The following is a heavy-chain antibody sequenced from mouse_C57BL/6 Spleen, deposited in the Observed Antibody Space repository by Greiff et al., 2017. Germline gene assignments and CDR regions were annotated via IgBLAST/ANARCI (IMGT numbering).Heavy chain of an antibody. J-gene: IGHJ3*01. Sequence: EVQRVESGGGLVKPGGSLKLSCAASGFTFSDYGMHWVRQAPEKGLGWVAYISSGSSTIYYADTVKGRFTISRDNAKNTLFLQMTRLRSEDTAMYYCARQYYYGSSILFAYWGQGTLVTVSA. D-gene: IGHD1-1*01. V-gene: IGHV5-17*01. CDR1: GFTFSDYG. CDR2: ISSGSSTI. CDR3: ARQYYYGSSILFAY.